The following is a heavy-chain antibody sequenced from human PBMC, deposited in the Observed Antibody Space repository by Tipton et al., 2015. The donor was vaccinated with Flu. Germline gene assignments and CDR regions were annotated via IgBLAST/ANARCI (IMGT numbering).Heavy chain of an antibody. CDR2: FNYNGST. CDR3: ARERLGEYNTAGYPDY. D-gene: IGHD2/OR15-2a*01. Sequence: TLSLTCTVSGGSIRPYFWSWLRQSPSKGLEWIAYFNYNGSTTNYNPSLKSRVTVSLDTSRNQFSLRLNFVTAADTAVYYCARERLGEYNTAGYPDYWGQGNLVTVSS. CDR1: GGSIRPYF. V-gene: IGHV4-59*12. J-gene: IGHJ4*02.